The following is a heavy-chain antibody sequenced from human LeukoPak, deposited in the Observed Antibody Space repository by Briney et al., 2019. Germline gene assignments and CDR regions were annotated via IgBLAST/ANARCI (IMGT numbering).Heavy chain of an antibody. D-gene: IGHD3-10*01. CDR2: IYHSGST. J-gene: IGHJ6*02. CDR3: ARVLRVRGPGGMDV. CDR1: GGSISSGGYS. V-gene: IGHV4-30-2*01. Sequence: SETLSLTCTVSGGSISSGGYSWSWIRQPPGKGLEWIGYIYHSGSTYYNPSLKSRVTISVDRSKNQFSLKLSSVTAADTAVYYCARVLRVRGPGGMDVWGQGTTVTVSS.